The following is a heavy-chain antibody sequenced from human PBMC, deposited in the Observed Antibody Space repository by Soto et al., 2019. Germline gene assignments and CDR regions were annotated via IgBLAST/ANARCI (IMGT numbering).Heavy chain of an antibody. V-gene: IGHV4-34*01. J-gene: IGHJ5*02. CDR2: IHHSGTT. D-gene: IGHD2-21*02. CDR3: ARHPSDFWFDP. Sequence: PSETLSLTCTVYGGSFSSFYWSWIRQSPGKGLEWIGEIHHSGTTNYNPSLKSRVTISVDTSKNQFSLELTSVTAADTAVYYCARHPSDFWFDPWGQGTLVTVSS. CDR1: GGSFSSFY.